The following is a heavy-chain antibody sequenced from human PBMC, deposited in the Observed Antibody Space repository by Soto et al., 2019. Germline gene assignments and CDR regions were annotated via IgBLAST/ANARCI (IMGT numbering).Heavy chain of an antibody. J-gene: IGHJ6*02. D-gene: IGHD1-1*01. CDR3: ARGGTTVTLEV. V-gene: IGHV5-10-1*01. CDR2: IDPTDSHP. CDR1: GYSFTNYW. Sequence: PGESLKISCEASGYSFTNYWINWVRQMPGKGLEWIGGIDPTDSHPNYSPSFQGHVTVSVDRSISTAYLQWSSLKASDSAGDYYARGGTTVTLEVWGQGATVTLAS.